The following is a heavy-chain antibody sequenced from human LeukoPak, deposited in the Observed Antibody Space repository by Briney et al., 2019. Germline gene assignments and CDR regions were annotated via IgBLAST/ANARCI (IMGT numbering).Heavy chain of an antibody. V-gene: IGHV4-61*02. CDR1: GGSISSGSYY. J-gene: IGHJ5*02. Sequence: SETLSLTCTVSGGSISSGSYYWSWIRQPAGKGLEWIGRIYTSGSTNYNPSLKSRVTISVDTSKNQFSLKLSSVTAADTAVYYCARLSSYCSSTSCPPGWFDPWGQGTLVTVSS. CDR3: ARLSSYCSSTSCPPGWFDP. D-gene: IGHD2-2*01. CDR2: IYTSGST.